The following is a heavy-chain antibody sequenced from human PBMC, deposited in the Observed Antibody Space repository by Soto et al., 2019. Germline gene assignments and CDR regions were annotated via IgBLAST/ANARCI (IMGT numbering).Heavy chain of an antibody. CDR1: GYTFTSYG. D-gene: IGHD2-21*02. J-gene: IGHJ6*02. V-gene: IGHV1-18*01. Sequence: QVQLVQSGGEVKKPGASVKVSCKASGYTFTSYGISWVRQAPGQGLEWMGWISGYNGKTNYAQKVQDRVTMTTDTSTSTVYMELRSLRSDDTAVYYCARESDVPYYYYGMDVWGQRTTVTVSS. CDR3: ARESDVPYYYYGMDV. CDR2: ISGYNGKT.